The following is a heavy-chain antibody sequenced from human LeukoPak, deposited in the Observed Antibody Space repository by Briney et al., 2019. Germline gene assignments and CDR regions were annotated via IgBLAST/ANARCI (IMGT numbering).Heavy chain of an antibody. V-gene: IGHV3-7*01. Sequence: GGSLRLSCAASGFSLSNYWMNWVRQAPGKGLEWVANIKQDGSEKNCVDSVKGRFTISRDNAKNSLILQMNSLRDEDTAVYYCARGVWAPFDSWGQGTLVSVSS. CDR2: IKQDGSEK. CDR3: ARGVWAPFDS. J-gene: IGHJ4*02. CDR1: GFSLSNYW. D-gene: IGHD7-27*01.